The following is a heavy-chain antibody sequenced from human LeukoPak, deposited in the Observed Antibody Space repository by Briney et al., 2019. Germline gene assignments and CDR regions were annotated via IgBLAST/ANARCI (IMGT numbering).Heavy chain of an antibody. CDR1: GFTFSSYA. D-gene: IGHD5-18*01. Sequence: GGSLRLSCAASGFTFSSYAMSWVRQAPGKGLEWVSAISGSGGSTYYADSVKGRFTISRDNSKSTLYLQMNSLRAEDTAVYYCAKVKYSYGYGVSDYWGQGTLVTVSS. CDR2: ISGSGGST. J-gene: IGHJ4*02. V-gene: IGHV3-23*01. CDR3: AKVKYSYGYGVSDY.